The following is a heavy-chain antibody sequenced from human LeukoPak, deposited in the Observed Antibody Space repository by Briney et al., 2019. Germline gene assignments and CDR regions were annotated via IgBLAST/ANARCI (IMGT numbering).Heavy chain of an antibody. J-gene: IGHJ2*01. V-gene: IGHV4-34*01. D-gene: IGHD2-21*02. CDR2: INHSGST. CDR1: GGSFSGYY. CDR3: ARRSVTWYFDL. Sequence: SETLSLTCAVYGGSFSGYYWSWIRQPPGRGLEWIGEINHSGSTSYNPSLKSRVTISVDTSKNQFSLNLGSVTAADTAVYYCARRSVTWYFDLWGRGTLVTVSS.